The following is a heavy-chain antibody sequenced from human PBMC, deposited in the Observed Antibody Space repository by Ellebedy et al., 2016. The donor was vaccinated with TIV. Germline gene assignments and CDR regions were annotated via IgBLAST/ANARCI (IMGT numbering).Heavy chain of an antibody. Sequence: PGGSLRPSCAASGFTFSNYAMSWVRQAPGMWLEWVSMINGIGDTTFDADSLKGRFTISRDNSKKPVYLEINSLRAEDTAVYYCAKKGAVTGTVGHRYFDLWGRGTLVTVSS. CDR1: GFTFSNYA. D-gene: IGHD1-1*01. V-gene: IGHV3-23*01. CDR2: INGIGDTT. CDR3: AKKGAVTGTVGHRYFDL. J-gene: IGHJ2*01.